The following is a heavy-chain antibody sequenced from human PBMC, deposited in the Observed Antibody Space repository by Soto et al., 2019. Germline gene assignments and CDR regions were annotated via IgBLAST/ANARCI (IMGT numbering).Heavy chain of an antibody. Sequence: TSETLSLTCSVSDDSINSDKYYWGWIRQPPGKGLEWIGSIYYRGNAYYNPSLQTRVTISLDKSKSQFSLELNSATAADSAVYFCARLEGLATISYYFDFWGPGALVTVSS. CDR1: DDSINSDKYY. CDR3: ARLEGLATISYYFDF. J-gene: IGHJ4*02. V-gene: IGHV4-39*01. CDR2: IYYRGNA. D-gene: IGHD3-9*01.